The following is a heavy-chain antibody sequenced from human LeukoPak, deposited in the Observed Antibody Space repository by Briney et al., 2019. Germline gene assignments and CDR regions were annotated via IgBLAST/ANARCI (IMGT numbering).Heavy chain of an antibody. CDR1: GFTFSSYE. Sequence: PGGSLRLSCAASGFTFSSYEMNWVRQAPGKGLEWVAIISYDGSNEYYADSVKGRFTISRDNSKSTLFLQMNSLRAEDTAVYYCARVQWGSLVAIDYWGQGTLVTVSS. D-gene: IGHD5-12*01. CDR2: ISYDGSNE. V-gene: IGHV3-30*03. CDR3: ARVQWGSLVAIDY. J-gene: IGHJ4*02.